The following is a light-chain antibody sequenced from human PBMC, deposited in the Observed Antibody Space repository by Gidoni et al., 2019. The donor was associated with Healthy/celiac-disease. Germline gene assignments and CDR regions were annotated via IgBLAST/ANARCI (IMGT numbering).Light chain of an antibody. CDR2: DVS. V-gene: IGLV2-14*03. Sequence: QSALTKPTSVSGSPGQSITISCTGTSSDVGGYNYVSWYQQHPVKAPNLMIYDVSNRTSGVSNRFSGSKSGNTASLTISGLQAEDEADYYCSSYTSSSLYVFGTGTKVTVL. J-gene: IGLJ1*01. CDR3: SSYTSSSLYV. CDR1: SSDVGGYNY.